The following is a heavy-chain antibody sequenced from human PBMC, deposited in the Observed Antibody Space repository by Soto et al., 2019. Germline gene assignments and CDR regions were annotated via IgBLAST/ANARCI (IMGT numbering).Heavy chain of an antibody. D-gene: IGHD6-19*01. J-gene: IGHJ4*02. CDR2: ITTSASTK. CDR1: GFTFSNSE. CDR3: ARDSPYSSGSFDY. Sequence: WGSLRLSCAASGFTFSNSEMNWVRQAPGKGLEWVSYITTSASTKSYADSVKGRFTISRDNAKNSLYLHMNSLRVEDTAVYYCARDSPYSSGSFDYWGQGTLVTVSS. V-gene: IGHV3-48*03.